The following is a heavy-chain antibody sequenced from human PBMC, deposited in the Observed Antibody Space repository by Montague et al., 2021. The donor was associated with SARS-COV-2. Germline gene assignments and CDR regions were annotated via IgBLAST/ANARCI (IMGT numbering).Heavy chain of an antibody. CDR3: TRHVHMTWPGPSPGFDY. J-gene: IGHJ4*02. CDR1: GDDISSSRDK. Sequence: SETLSLTCTGSGDDISSSRDKWGWIRQPPGKGLEWIGSVHFSGRQYYNPSLKSRVTISVDTSKNQLSLKLSSVTAADTAVYYCTRHVHMTWPGPSPGFDYWGQGTLVTVSS. V-gene: IGHV4-39*01. CDR2: VHFSGRQ. D-gene: IGHD1-1*01.